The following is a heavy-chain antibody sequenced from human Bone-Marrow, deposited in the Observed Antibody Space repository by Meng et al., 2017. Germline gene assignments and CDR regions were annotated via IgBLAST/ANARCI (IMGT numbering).Heavy chain of an antibody. CDR1: GFTFSSYW. CDR3: ARDLVGCSGGSCYNYYGMDV. J-gene: IGHJ6*02. CDR2: IKQDGSEK. D-gene: IGHD2-15*01. Sequence: GESLKISCAASGFTFSSYWMSWVRQAPGKGLEWVANIKQDGSEKYYVDSVKGRFTISRDNAKNSLYLQMNSLRAEDTAVYYCARDLVGCSGGSCYNYYGMDVWGQGTTVTVSS. V-gene: IGHV3-7*01.